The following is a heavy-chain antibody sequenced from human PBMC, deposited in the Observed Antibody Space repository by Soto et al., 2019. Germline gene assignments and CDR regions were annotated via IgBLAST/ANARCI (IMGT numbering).Heavy chain of an antibody. V-gene: IGHV4-30-4*01. D-gene: IGHD2-2*01. CDR3: ARGGCSSTSCPNWFDP. J-gene: IGHJ5*02. CDR1: GGSISSGDYY. Sequence: SETLSLTCTVSGGSISSGDYYWSWIRQPPGKGLEWIGYIYYSGSTYYNPSLKSRVTISVDTSKNQFSLKLSSVTAADTAVYYCARGGCSSTSCPNWFDPWGQGTLVTVSS. CDR2: IYYSGST.